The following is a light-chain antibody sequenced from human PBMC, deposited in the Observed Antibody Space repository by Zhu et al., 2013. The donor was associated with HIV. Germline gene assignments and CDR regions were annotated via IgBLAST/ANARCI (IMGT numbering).Light chain of an antibody. CDR2: EVS. Sequence: SALTQPASVSGSPGQSITISCTGTSSDVGGYNHVSWYQHHPGKAPKLVIYEVSERPSGVPDRFSGSKSGNMASLTVSGLQAEDEADYYCSSFTVTNGFRVFGTGTKVTVL. CDR1: SSDVGGYNH. CDR3: SSFTVTNGFRV. J-gene: IGLJ1*01. V-gene: IGLV2-8*01.